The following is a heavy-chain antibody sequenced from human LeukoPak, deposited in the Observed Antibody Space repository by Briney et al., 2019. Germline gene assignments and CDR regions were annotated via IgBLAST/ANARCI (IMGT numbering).Heavy chain of an antibody. J-gene: IGHJ4*02. Sequence: SETLSLTCTVSGGSVSSTHYWGWIRQPPGKGLEWIGSIYYGGSTYYNASLRSRVTTSVDTSKNQFSLKLSSVTAADTAVYYCAKDHTMIVVAPDYWGQGTLVTVSS. D-gene: IGHD3-22*01. CDR3: AKDHTMIVVAPDY. CDR2: IYYGGST. V-gene: IGHV4-39*07. CDR1: GGSVSSTHY.